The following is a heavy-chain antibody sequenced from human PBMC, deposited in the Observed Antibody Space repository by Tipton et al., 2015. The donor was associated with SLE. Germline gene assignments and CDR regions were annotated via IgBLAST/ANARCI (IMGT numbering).Heavy chain of an antibody. CDR3: AREVTSSSSDPKYYFDF. Sequence: LSLTCAVSGGSVSSYNWWSWVRQSPGKGLEWIGEIFHSGTTNYNPSFTSRATISIDKSKNQFSLKLSSVTAADTAMYFCAREVTSSSSDPKYYFDFWGQGTLITVSS. V-gene: IGHV4-4*01. CDR2: IFHSGTT. D-gene: IGHD6-6*01. CDR1: GGSVSSYNW. J-gene: IGHJ4*02.